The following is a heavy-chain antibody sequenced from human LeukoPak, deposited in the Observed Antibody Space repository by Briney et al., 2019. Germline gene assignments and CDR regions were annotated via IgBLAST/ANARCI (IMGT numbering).Heavy chain of an antibody. CDR1: GFAFNSYF. D-gene: IGHD2-15*01. J-gene: IGHJ4*02. CDR2: INGRGEET. V-gene: IGHV3-23*01. Sequence: GGSLRLSCTASGFAFNSYFMTWAHQAPGTGLEWVSGINGRGEETHYADSVKGRFTISRDNSKSTVYLQLSSLRADDTAVYYCACHCSGSRCSDHDYWGQGTVVTVSS. CDR3: ACHCSGSRCSDHDY.